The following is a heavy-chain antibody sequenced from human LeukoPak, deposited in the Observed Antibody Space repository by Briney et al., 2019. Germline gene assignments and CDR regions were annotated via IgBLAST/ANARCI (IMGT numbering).Heavy chain of an antibody. CDR3: ATRLTAYYYDGSGYPNWFDP. Sequence: SETLSLTCAVYGGSFSGYYWSWIRQPPGKGLEWIGEINHSGSTNYNPSLKSRVTISVDTSKNQFSLKLSSVTAADTAVYYCATRLTAYYYDGSGYPNWFDPWGQGTLVTVSS. CDR2: INHSGST. D-gene: IGHD3-22*01. V-gene: IGHV4-34*01. J-gene: IGHJ5*02. CDR1: GGSFSGYY.